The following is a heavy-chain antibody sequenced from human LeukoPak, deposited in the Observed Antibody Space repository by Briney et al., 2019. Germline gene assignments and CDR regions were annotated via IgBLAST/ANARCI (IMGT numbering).Heavy chain of an antibody. CDR3: ATTYSGSQN. V-gene: IGHV3-30-3*01. CDR2: ISSDGSNK. D-gene: IGHD1-26*01. CDR1: GFTFSSYA. Sequence: HPGGSLRLSCAASGFTFSSYAMHWVRQAPGKGLEWVAVISSDGSNKYYADSVKGRFTISRDNSKNTLYLQMNSLRAEDTAVYYCATTYSGSQNWGQGTLVTVSS. J-gene: IGHJ1*01.